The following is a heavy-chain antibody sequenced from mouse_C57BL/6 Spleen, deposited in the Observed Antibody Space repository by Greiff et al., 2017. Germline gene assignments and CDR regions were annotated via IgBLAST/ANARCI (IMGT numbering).Heavy chain of an antibody. V-gene: IGHV1-55*01. D-gene: IGHD1-1*01. Sequence: QVQLQQPGAELVKPGASVKMSCKASGYTFTSYWITWVKQRPGQGLEWIGDIYPGSGSTNYNEKFKSKATLTVDTSSSTAYMQLSSLTSEDSAVYYCARSLLQRFPLDYWGQGTTLTVSS. CDR2: IYPGSGST. J-gene: IGHJ2*01. CDR1: GYTFTSYW. CDR3: ARSLLQRFPLDY.